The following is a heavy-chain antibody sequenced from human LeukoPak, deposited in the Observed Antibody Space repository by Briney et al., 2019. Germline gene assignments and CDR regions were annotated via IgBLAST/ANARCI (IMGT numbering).Heavy chain of an antibody. CDR3: AKVGYSSGWHN. CDR1: GFTFSSCA. V-gene: IGHV3-23*01. D-gene: IGHD6-19*01. Sequence: GALRLSCAASGFTFSSCAMNWVRQAPGTGLEWVSSISGSGDNTYYADSVKGRFTISRDNSKNMLYLQMNSLRGEDTALYYCAKVGYSSGWHNWGQGTLVTVSS. CDR2: ISGSGDNT. J-gene: IGHJ1*01.